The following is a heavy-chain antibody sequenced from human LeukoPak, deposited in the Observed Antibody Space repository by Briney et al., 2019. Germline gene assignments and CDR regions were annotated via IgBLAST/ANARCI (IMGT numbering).Heavy chain of an antibody. CDR2: INTNTGNP. J-gene: IGHJ6*02. CDR1: EYTFTSYA. V-gene: IGHV7-4-1*02. D-gene: IGHD3-3*01. Sequence: GASVKVSCKASEYTFTSYAMNWVRQAPGQGLEWMGWINTNTGNPTYAQGFTGRFVFSLDTSVSTAYLQISSLKAEDTAVYYCARDSFSFTIFGYYYYYYYGMDVWGQGTTVTVSS. CDR3: ARDSFSFTIFGYYYYYYYGMDV.